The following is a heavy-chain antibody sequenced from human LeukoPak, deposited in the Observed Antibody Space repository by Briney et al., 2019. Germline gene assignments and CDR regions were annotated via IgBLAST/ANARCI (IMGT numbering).Heavy chain of an antibody. CDR2: ITHRGDT. Sequence: SETLSLTCAVYGESFSAYHWSWLPHSPGKGLECIAEITHRGDTKHTPPVESRVTISIDTSKNQFSLRVRSQTAADTAGYYCARGPTISETGYFDFWGQGTLVTVSS. J-gene: IGHJ4*03. CDR3: ARGPTISETGYFDF. V-gene: IGHV4-34*01. CDR1: GESFSAYH. D-gene: IGHD5-24*01.